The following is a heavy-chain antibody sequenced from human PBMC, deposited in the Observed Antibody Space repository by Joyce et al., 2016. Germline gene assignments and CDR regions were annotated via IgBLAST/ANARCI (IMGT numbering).Heavy chain of an antibody. J-gene: IGHJ4*02. CDR2: IFYPGST. V-gene: IGHV4-59*01. Sequence: QVQLQESGPGLVKPSETLSLTCTVSGDSIGTYYWNWIRQPPGKGLEWIGYIFYPGSTIYNPSLKSRVTMSVDMSKNQFSLNLNSVTAADTAVYYCARVGSSWSFGYWGQGTLVTVSS. D-gene: IGHD6-13*01. CDR3: ARVGSSWSFGY. CDR1: GDSIGTYY.